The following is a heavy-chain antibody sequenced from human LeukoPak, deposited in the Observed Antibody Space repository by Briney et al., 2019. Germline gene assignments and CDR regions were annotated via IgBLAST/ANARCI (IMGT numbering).Heavy chain of an antibody. J-gene: IGHJ4*02. D-gene: IGHD4-17*01. Sequence: SETLSLTCAVYGGSFSGYYWSWIRQPPGKGLEWIGEINHSGSTNYNASLQSRVTISVDSSKNQFSLKLSSVTAADTAVYYCAREAGAYGDYVGLYYFDYWGQGTLVTVSS. CDR1: GGSFSGYY. V-gene: IGHV4-34*01. CDR2: INHSGST. CDR3: AREAGAYGDYVGLYYFDY.